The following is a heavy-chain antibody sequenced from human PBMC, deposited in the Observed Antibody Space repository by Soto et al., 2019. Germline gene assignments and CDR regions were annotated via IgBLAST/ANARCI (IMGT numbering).Heavy chain of an antibody. D-gene: IGHD3-10*01. J-gene: IGHJ6*02. CDR1: GYSFTSYW. CDR3: ARQRYYGSGRHLYGMDV. CDR2: IYPGDSDT. V-gene: IGHV5-51*01. Sequence: GESLKISCKDSGYSFTSYWIGWVRQMPGKGLEWMGIIYPGDSDTRYSPSFQGQVTISADKSISTAYLQWSSLKASDTAMYYCARQRYYGSGRHLYGMDVWGQGTTVTVSS.